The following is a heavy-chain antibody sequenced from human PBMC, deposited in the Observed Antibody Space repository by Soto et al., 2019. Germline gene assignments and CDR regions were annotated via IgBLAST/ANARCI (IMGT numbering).Heavy chain of an antibody. Sequence: QVQLVESGGGVVQPGRSLRLSCAASGFTFSSYGMHWVRQAPGKGLEWVAVIWYDGSNKYYADSVKGRFTISRDNSKNTLYLQVNSLRAEDTAVYYCATDGYDFWSGDSQGFYGMDVWGQGTTVTVSS. CDR1: GFTFSSYG. J-gene: IGHJ6*02. V-gene: IGHV3-33*01. CDR3: ATDGYDFWSGDSQGFYGMDV. CDR2: IWYDGSNK. D-gene: IGHD3-3*01.